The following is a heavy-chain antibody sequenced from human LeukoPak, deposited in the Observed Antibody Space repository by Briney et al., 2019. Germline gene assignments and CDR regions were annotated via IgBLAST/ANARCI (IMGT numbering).Heavy chain of an antibody. D-gene: IGHD3-16*01. CDR3: ARDPGLRLDF. V-gene: IGHV3-33*01. J-gene: IGHJ4*02. CDR2: IWYDGSNE. CDR1: GFTFSNYG. Sequence: GGSLRLSCAASGFTFSNYGMHWVRQAPGKGLEWVAVIWYDGSNEYYSDSVKGRFAISKDNSKNTLYLQMNSLRAEDTAVYFCARDPGLRLDFWGQGTLLIVSS.